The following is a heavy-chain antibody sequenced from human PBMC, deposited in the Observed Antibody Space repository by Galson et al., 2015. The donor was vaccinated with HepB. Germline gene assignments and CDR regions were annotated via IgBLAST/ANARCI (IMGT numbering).Heavy chain of an antibody. Sequence: SLRLSCAASRLVISRTWMSWVRQAPGKGLEWVANIKQDGSEKYYVDSVKGRFTISRDNAKNSLYLQMISLRAEDTAVYFCYAGHYFDSWGQGTLVTVSS. V-gene: IGHV3-7*01. CDR2: IKQDGSEK. D-gene: IGHD1-14*01. CDR1: RLVISRTW. CDR3: YAGHYFDS. J-gene: IGHJ4*02.